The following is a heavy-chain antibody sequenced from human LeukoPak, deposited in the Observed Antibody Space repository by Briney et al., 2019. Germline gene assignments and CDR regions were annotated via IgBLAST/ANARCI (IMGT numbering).Heavy chain of an antibody. CDR2: INHSGST. Sequence: SETLSLTCAVYGGSFSGYYWSWIRQPPGKGLEWIGEINHSGSTNYNPSLKSRVTISVDTSKNQFSLMLSSVTAADTAVFYCARGAMTFYAFDIWGQGTMVTVSS. J-gene: IGHJ3*02. CDR3: ARGAMTFYAFDI. V-gene: IGHV4-34*01. CDR1: GGSFSGYY.